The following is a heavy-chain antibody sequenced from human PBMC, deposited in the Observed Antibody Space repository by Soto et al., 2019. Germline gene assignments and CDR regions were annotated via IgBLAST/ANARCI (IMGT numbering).Heavy chain of an antibody. CDR1: SSSISSSNW. Sequence: SETLSLTCAVSSSSISSSNWGSWVRQPPGKGLEWIGGIYHSGSTNYNPSLKSRVTISVDKSKNQFSLKLSSVTAADTAVYYCESEWLLASTIWFDPWGQGTLVNGSS. CDR2: IYHSGST. V-gene: IGHV4-4*02. J-gene: IGHJ5*02. D-gene: IGHD2-15*01. CDR3: ESEWLLASTIWFDP.